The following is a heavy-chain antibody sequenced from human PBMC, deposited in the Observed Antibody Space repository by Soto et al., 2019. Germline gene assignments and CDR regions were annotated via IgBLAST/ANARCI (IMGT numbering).Heavy chain of an antibody. CDR3: ARERAGGYYDSSGYYIFDY. CDR2: ISAYNGNT. V-gene: IGHV1-18*01. J-gene: IGHJ4*02. Sequence: ASVKVSCKASGYTFTSYGISWVRQAPGQGLEWMGWISAYNGNTNYAQKLQGRVTMTTDTSTSTAYMELRSLRSVDTAVYYCARERAGGYYDSSGYYIFDYWGQGTLVTVSS. D-gene: IGHD3-22*01. CDR1: GYTFTSYG.